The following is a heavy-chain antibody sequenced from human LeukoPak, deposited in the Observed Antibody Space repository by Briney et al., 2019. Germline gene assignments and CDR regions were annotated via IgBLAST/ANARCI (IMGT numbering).Heavy chain of an antibody. CDR2: IHPNNGDT. CDR1: GYTFTNYH. J-gene: IGHJ5*02. V-gene: IGHV1-2*02. D-gene: IGHD2-15*01. Sequence: ASVKVSCKASGYTFTNYHMHWVRQAPGQGLQYMGWIHPNNGDTNYAQKFQGRVTMTRDTSISTAYMELSRLRSDDTAVYYCARGGGTNWFDPWGQGTLVTVSS. CDR3: ARGGGTNWFDP.